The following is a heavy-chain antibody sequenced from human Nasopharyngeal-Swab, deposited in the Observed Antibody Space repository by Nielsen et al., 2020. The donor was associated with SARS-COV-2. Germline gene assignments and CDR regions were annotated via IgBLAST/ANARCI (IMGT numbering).Heavy chain of an antibody. CDR1: GVSGFW. D-gene: IGHD1-1*01. CDR2: ADQDGRES. V-gene: IGHV3-7*01. J-gene: IGHJ4*02. CDR3: ARDNTGTTFDY. Sequence: GESLKISCALSGVSGFWMSWVRQAPGQGLEWVGQADQDGRESHFADSVRGRFTISRDNAQKSLYLHMNSLRPEDTAVYFCARDNTGTTFDYWGQGTLVTVSS.